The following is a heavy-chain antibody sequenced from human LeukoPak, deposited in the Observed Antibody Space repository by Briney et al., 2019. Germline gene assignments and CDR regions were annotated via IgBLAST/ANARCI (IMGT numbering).Heavy chain of an antibody. CDR2: FDPEDCET. V-gene: IGHV1-24*01. Sequence: ASVKVSCKVSGYTLTELSMHWVRQAPGKGLEWMGGFDPEDCETIYAQKFQGRVTMTEDTSTDTAYMELSSLRSEDTAVYYCAPAYCGGDCYSYWFDPWGQGTLVTVSS. CDR3: APAYCGGDCYSYWFDP. D-gene: IGHD2-21*01. CDR1: GYTLTELS. J-gene: IGHJ5*02.